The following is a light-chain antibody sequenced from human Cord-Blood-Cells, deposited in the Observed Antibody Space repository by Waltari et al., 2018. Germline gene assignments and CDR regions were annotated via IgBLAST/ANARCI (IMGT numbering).Light chain of an antibody. CDR3: SSYTSSSTLVV. CDR2: EVI. Sequence: QSALTQPASVSGSPGQSITISCTGTSSDVGGYNYSSWYQQHPGKAPKLMIYEVINRPSGFSNRFSGSKSGNTASLTISGLQAEDEADYYCSSYTSSSTLVVFGGGTKLTVL. CDR1: SSDVGGYNY. J-gene: IGLJ2*01. V-gene: IGLV2-14*01.